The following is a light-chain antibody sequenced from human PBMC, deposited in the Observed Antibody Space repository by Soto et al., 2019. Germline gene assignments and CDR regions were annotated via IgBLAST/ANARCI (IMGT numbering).Light chain of an antibody. V-gene: IGKV3-15*01. CDR1: QRVSSN. J-gene: IGKJ4*01. CDR3: QHYNIWPHMLA. CDR2: DTS. Sequence: DIVLTQSPATLSASPGKRATLSCRASQRVSSNLAWYQQKPGQAPRLLIYDTSTSATDIPARFSGSGSGTEFTLTISSLQSEDFAVYYCQHYNIWPHMLAFGGGTKVEI.